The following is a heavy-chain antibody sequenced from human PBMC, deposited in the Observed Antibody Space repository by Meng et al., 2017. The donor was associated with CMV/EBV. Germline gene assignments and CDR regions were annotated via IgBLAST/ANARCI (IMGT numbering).Heavy chain of an antibody. V-gene: IGHV1-69*10. CDR3: ARDWDAILYCSSTSCYFGGTQSFYYYGMDV. CDR2: IIPILGIA. CDR1: GGTFSSYA. Sequence: SVKVSCKASGGTFSSYAINWVRQAPGQGLEWMGGIIPILGIANYAQKFQGRVTITADKSTSTAYMELSSLRSEDTAVYYCARDWDAILYCSSTSCYFGGTQSFYYYGMDVWGQGTTVTVSS. D-gene: IGHD2-2*01. J-gene: IGHJ6*02.